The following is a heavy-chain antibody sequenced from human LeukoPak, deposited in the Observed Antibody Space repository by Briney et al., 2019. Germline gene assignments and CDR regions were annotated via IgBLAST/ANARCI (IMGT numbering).Heavy chain of an antibody. CDR1: GFTFDDYG. J-gene: IGHJ4*02. D-gene: IGHD3-3*01. Sequence: PGGSLRLSCAASGFTFDDYGMSWVRHAPGKGLEWVSGINLNGGSTVYADSVKGRFTISRDNAKNSLYLQMSSLRAEDTALYYCARVSTIFGVSGGFDYWGQGTLVTVSS. CDR2: INLNGGST. V-gene: IGHV3-20*04. CDR3: ARVSTIFGVSGGFDY.